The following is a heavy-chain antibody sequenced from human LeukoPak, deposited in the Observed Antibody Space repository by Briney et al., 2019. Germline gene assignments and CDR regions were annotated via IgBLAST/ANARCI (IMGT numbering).Heavy chain of an antibody. D-gene: IGHD1-26*01. J-gene: IGHJ5*02. CDR1: GFTFSDYY. V-gene: IGHV3-11*05. CDR2: ITSSSTYT. CDR3: AREGRSGSYLGRFDP. Sequence: PGGSLRLSCAASGFTFSDYYMSWIRQAPGKGLEWVSYITSSSTYTKYADSVKGRFTISRDNAKNSLYLQMNSLRAEDTAVYYCAREGRSGSYLGRFDPWGQGTLVTVSS.